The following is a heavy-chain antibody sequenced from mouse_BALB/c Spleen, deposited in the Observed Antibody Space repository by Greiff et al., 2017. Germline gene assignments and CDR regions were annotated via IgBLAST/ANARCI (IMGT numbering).Heavy chain of an antibody. CDR3: AIYYDYAYYAMDY. V-gene: IGHV14-3*02. J-gene: IGHJ4*01. Sequence: VQLQQSGAELVKPGASVKLSCTASGFNIKDTYMHWVKQRPEQGLEWIGRIDPANGNTKYDPKFQGKATITADTSSNTAYLQLSSLTSEDTAVYYCAIYYDYAYYAMDYWGQGTSVTVAS. D-gene: IGHD2-4*01. CDR2: IDPANGNT. CDR1: GFNIKDTY.